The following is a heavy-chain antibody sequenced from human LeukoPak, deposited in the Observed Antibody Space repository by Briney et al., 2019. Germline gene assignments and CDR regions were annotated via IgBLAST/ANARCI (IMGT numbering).Heavy chain of an antibody. Sequence: ASVKVSCKASGYTFTSYYMHWVRPAPGQGLEWMGIINPSGGSTSYAQKFQGRVTMTRDTSTSTVYMELSSLRSEDTAVYYCARGDHIVVVPAANGVRGENYFDYWGQGTLVTVSS. D-gene: IGHD2-2*01. CDR3: ARGDHIVVVPAANGVRGENYFDY. CDR1: GYTFTSYY. J-gene: IGHJ4*02. CDR2: INPSGGST. V-gene: IGHV1-46*01.